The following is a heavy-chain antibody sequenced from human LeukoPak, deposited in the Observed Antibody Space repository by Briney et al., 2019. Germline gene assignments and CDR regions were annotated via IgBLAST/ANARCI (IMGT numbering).Heavy chain of an antibody. J-gene: IGHJ4*02. CDR2: IKGDGIST. D-gene: IGHD3-3*01. V-gene: IGHV3-74*01. CDR3: AKDHYWSIDY. CDR1: GFTFSSYG. Sequence: GGSLRLSCAASGFTFSSYGMHWVRHAPGQGVVWVSRIKGDGISTNYADSVKGRFTISRDIAKNTLYLQMNSLRAEDTGVYYCAKDHYWSIDYWGRGTLVTVSS.